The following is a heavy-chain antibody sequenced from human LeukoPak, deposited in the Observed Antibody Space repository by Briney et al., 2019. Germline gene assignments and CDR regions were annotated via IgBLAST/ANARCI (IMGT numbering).Heavy chain of an antibody. CDR1: GFTFSSYP. D-gene: IGHD6-13*01. Sequence: GGSLRLSCAASGFTFSSYPMSWVRQAPGKGLEWVSAISGSGGSTYYADSVKGRFTISRDNSKNTLYLQMNSLRAEDTAVYYCAKIQQLGYYFDYWGQGTLVTVSS. CDR2: ISGSGGST. CDR3: AKIQQLGYYFDY. J-gene: IGHJ4*02. V-gene: IGHV3-23*01.